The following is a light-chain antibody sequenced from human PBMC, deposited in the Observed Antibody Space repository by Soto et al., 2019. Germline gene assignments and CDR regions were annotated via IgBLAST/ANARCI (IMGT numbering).Light chain of an antibody. J-gene: IGKJ3*01. Sequence: DIQMTQSPSSLSASVGDRVTITCQASQDIRKYLSWYQQKPGRAPKLLIYGASNLEKGVPSRFSGSGYGTDFTLTISSLQPEDIATYYCQHYDHLPPFTFGPGTKVAIK. CDR1: QDIRKY. CDR2: GAS. CDR3: QHYDHLPPFT. V-gene: IGKV1-33*01.